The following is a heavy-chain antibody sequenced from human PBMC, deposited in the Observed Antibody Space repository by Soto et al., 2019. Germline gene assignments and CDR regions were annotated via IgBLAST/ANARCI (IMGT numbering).Heavy chain of an antibody. CDR1: GGSISGYY. J-gene: IGHJ5*02. CDR3: ARGPTYIVVVVAATRNWFDP. D-gene: IGHD2-15*01. Sequence: PSDTLSLTCAVYGGSISGYYWSRIRQPPGKGLEWIGEINHSGSTNYNPSLKSRVTISVDTSKNQFSLKLSSVTAADTAVYYCARGPTYIVVVVAATRNWFDPWGQGTLVTVSS. V-gene: IGHV4-34*01. CDR2: INHSGST.